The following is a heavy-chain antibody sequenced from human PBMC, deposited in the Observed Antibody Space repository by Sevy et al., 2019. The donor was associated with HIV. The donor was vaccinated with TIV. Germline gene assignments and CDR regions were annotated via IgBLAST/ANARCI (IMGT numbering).Heavy chain of an antibody. V-gene: IGHV4-34*01. CDR3: ARGGIMATTEYGMDV. CDR2: ISHRGST. D-gene: IGHD1-1*01. J-gene: IGHJ6*02. Sequence: KQSQTLSLTCAVSGGSSSGYYWAWIRQSPGKGLEWIGEISHRGSTKYNPSLKSRVSISVDTSKDQISLRLTSLTAADTAVYYCARGGIMATTEYGMDVWGQWTTVTVSS. CDR1: GGSSSGYY.